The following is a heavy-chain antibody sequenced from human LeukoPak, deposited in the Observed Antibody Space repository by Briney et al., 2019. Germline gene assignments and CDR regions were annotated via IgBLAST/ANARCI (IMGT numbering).Heavy chain of an antibody. CDR1: GGSISSYY. J-gene: IGHJ4*02. D-gene: IGHD6-13*01. V-gene: IGHV4-4*07. Sequence: PSETLSLTCTVSGGSISSYYWSWIRQPAGKGLEWIGRIYTRGSTNYNPSLKSRVTMSVDTSKNQFSLKLSSVTAADTAVYYCARAPYSSSWEYFDYWGQGTLVTVSS. CDR3: ARAPYSSSWEYFDY. CDR2: IYTRGST.